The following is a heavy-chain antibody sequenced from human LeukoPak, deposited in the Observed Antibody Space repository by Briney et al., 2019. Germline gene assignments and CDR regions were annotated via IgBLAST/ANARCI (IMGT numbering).Heavy chain of an antibody. CDR2: ISSSSSYI. J-gene: IGHJ3*02. V-gene: IGHV3-21*01. D-gene: IGHD5-18*01. CDR1: GFTFSSYS. CDR3: ARVKHVDTAMVPDAFDI. Sequence: GGSLRLSCAASGFTFSSYSMNWVRQAPGKGLEWVSSISSSSSYIYYADSVKGRFTISRDNAKNSLYLQMNSLRAEDTAVYYCARVKHVDTAMVPDAFDIWGQGTMVTVSS.